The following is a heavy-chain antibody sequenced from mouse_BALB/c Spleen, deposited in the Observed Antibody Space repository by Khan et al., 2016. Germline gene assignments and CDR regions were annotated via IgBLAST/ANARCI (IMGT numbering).Heavy chain of an antibody. D-gene: IGHD2-9*01. Sequence: QVQLQQSGAELARPGASVKLSCKASGYTFTSYWMQWVKQRPGQGLEWIGAIYPGDGDTRYTQKFKGKATLTADKSSSTAYMQLSSLASEDSAVYYCARGNSYCGYDYWGQGTTLTVSS. CDR2: IYPGDGDT. CDR1: GYTFTSYW. V-gene: IGHV1-87*01. J-gene: IGHJ2*01. CDR3: ARGNSYCGYDY.